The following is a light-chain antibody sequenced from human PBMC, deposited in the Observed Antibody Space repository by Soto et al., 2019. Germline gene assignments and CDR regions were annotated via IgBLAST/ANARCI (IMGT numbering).Light chain of an antibody. CDR2: DAS. V-gene: IGKV1-5*01. Sequence: DIQMTQSPSTLSASVGDRVTITCRASQSISSWLDWYQQKPGKAPKLLIYDASSLESGVPSRFSGSGSGTEFTLTISSLQPDDFATYYCQHRRTFGQGTKLEIK. CDR3: QHRRT. J-gene: IGKJ2*01. CDR1: QSISSW.